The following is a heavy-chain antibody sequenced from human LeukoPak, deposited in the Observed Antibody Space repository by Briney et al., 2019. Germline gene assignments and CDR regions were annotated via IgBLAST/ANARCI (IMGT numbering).Heavy chain of an antibody. CDR3: ARVGRPFPYDSSGYYYNAFDY. V-gene: IGHV1-69*13. CDR1: GGTFSSYA. J-gene: IGHJ4*02. Sequence: GASVKVSCKASGGTFSSYAISWVRQAPGQGLEWMGGIIPIFGTANYAQKFQGRVTITADESTSTAYMELSSLRSEDTAVYYCARVGRPFPYDSSGYYYNAFDYWGQGTLVTVSS. D-gene: IGHD3-22*01. CDR2: IIPIFGTA.